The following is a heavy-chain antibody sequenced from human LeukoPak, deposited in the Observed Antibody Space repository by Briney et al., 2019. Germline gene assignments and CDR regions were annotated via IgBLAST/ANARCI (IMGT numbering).Heavy chain of an antibody. CDR1: GGSISSGDYY. Sequence: SETLSLTCTVSGGSISSGDYYWSWIRQPPGKGLEWIGYIYYSGSTYYNPSLKSRVTISVDTSKNQFSLKLSSVTAADTAVYYCARDHYDSSGYYYYYGMDVWGQGTTVTVSS. D-gene: IGHD3-22*01. V-gene: IGHV4-30-4*01. CDR3: ARDHYDSSGYYYYYGMDV. CDR2: IYYSGST. J-gene: IGHJ6*02.